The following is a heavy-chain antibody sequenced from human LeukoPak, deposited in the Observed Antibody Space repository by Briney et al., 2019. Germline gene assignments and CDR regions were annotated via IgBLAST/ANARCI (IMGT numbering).Heavy chain of an antibody. J-gene: IGHJ4*02. CDR2: IIPIFGTA. D-gene: IGHD3-22*01. Sequence: GASVKVSCKASGGTFSSYAISWVRQAPGQGLEWMGGIIPIFGTANYAQKFQGRVTITTDESTSTAYMELSSLRSEDTAVYYCARDTWRYYDSSGYSPLGYWGQGTLVTVSS. CDR3: ARDTWRYYDSSGYSPLGY. V-gene: IGHV1-69*05. CDR1: GGTFSSYA.